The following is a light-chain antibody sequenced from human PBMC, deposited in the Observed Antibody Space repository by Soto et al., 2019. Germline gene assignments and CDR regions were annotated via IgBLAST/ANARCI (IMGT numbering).Light chain of an antibody. V-gene: IGKV3-20*01. Sequence: EVVLTQSPGTLSLSPGERATLSCRASQSVSGSDLAWYQQKPGQAPRLLISGVSNRATGTPDRFSGSGSGTDFTLTIRRLEPEDFAVFYCHQYGTPSSVTFGQGTRLEIK. CDR2: GVS. J-gene: IGKJ5*01. CDR1: QSVSGSD. CDR3: HQYGTPSSVT.